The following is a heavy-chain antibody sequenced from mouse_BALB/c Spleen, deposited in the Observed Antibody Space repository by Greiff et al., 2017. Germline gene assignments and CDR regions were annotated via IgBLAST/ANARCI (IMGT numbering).Heavy chain of an antibody. D-gene: IGHD2-10*01. V-gene: IGHV5-17*02. CDR1: GFTFSSFG. Sequence: EVQLVESGGGLVQPGGSRKLSCAASGFTFSSFGMHWVRQAPEKGLEWVAYISSGSSTIYYADTVKGRFTISRDNPKNTLFLQMTSLRSEDTAMYYCARRTPSYYGNYYAMDYWGQGTSVTVSS. J-gene: IGHJ4*01. CDR3: ARRTPSYYGNYYAMDY. CDR2: ISSGSSTI.